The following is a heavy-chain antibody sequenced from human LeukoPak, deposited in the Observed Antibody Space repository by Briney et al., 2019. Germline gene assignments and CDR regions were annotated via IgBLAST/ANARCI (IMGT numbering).Heavy chain of an antibody. D-gene: IGHD5-12*01. J-gene: IGHJ4*02. Sequence: ASVKVSCKASGYTFTGYYMHWVRQAPGQGLEWMGWISAYNGNTNYAQKLQGRVTMTTDTSTSTAYMELRSLRSDDTAVYYCARDNSGYDDYWGQGTLVTVSS. V-gene: IGHV1-18*04. CDR3: ARDNSGYDDY. CDR2: ISAYNGNT. CDR1: GYTFTGYY.